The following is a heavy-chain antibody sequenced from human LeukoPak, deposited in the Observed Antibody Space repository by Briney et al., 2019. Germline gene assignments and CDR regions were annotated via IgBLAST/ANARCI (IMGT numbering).Heavy chain of an antibody. J-gene: IGHJ4*02. V-gene: IGHV3-48*03. D-gene: IGHD3-10*01. CDR2: ISSSGSTI. CDR3: ASITMVRGVITHFDY. Sequence: QPGGSLRLSCAASGFTFSSYEMNWVRQAPGKGVEWVSYISSSGSTIYYADSVKGRFTISRDNAKNSLYLQMNSLRAEDTAVYYCASITMVRGVITHFDYWGQGTLVTVSS. CDR1: GFTFSSYE.